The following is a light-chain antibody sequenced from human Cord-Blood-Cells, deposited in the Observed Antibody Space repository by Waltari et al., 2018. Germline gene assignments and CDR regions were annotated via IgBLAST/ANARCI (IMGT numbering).Light chain of an antibody. V-gene: IGLV2-14*01. Sequence: QSALTRPASVSGSPGQSITISCTGTSSDVGGYNYFSWYQQHPGKAPKLMIYEVSNRPSGVSNRFSGSKSGNTASLTISGLQAEDEADYYCSSYTSSSTRVFGTGTKVTVL. CDR3: SSYTSSSTRV. J-gene: IGLJ1*01. CDR2: EVS. CDR1: SSDVGGYNY.